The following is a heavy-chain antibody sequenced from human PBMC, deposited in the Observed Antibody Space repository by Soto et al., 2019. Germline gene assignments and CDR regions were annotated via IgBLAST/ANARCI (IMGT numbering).Heavy chain of an antibody. Sequence: QVQLVQSGAEVKKPGASVKVSCKASGYTFTGYYMHWVRQAPGQGLEWMGWINPNSGGTNYAQKFQGWVTMTRDTSISTAYMELSRLRSDDTAVYYCARGLYYYGSGSYSLGYWGQGTLVTVSS. CDR1: GYTFTGYY. CDR2: INPNSGGT. CDR3: ARGLYYYGSGSYSLGY. J-gene: IGHJ4*02. V-gene: IGHV1-2*04. D-gene: IGHD3-10*01.